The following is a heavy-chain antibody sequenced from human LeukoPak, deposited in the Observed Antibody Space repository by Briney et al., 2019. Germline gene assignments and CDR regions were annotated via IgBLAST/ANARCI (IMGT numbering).Heavy chain of an antibody. CDR3: ARLGTYYDILTGYSAQMGAFDI. D-gene: IGHD3-9*01. V-gene: IGHV5-51*01. J-gene: IGHJ3*02. CDR2: IYPGDSDT. CDR1: GHSFTSYW. Sequence: GQSLKISCKGSGHSFTSYWIGWVRQMPGKGLEWIGIIYPGDSDTRYSPSFQGQVTISADKSISTAYLQWSSLKASDTAMYYCARLGTYYDILTGYSAQMGAFDIWGQGTMVTVSS.